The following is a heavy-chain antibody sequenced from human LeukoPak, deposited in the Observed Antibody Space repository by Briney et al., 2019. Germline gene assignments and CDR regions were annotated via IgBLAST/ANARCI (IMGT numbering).Heavy chain of an antibody. J-gene: IGHJ4*02. CDR1: GGSISSSDW. D-gene: IGHD1-26*01. V-gene: IGHV4-4*02. CDR3: ARVSGSYFDY. Sequence: SETLSLTCVVSGGSISSSDWWSWVRQPPGKGLEWLGQIYYSGSTNYNPSLKSRVTISVDKSKNQFSLKLSSVTAADTAVYYCARVSGSYFDYWGQGTLVTVSS. CDR2: IYYSGST.